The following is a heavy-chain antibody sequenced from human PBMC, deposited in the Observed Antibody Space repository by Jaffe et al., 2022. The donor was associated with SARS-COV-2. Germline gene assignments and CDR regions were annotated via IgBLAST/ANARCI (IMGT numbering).Heavy chain of an antibody. D-gene: IGHD3-16*01. J-gene: IGHJ3*01. CDR3: ARQFHFSDGTDYPPDAFDV. CDR1: GGSISSGDHY. V-gene: IGHV4-30-4*01. Sequence: QVQLEESGPGLVKPSQTLSLTCNVAGGSISSGDHYWSWIRQPPGKGLEWIGYIHHSGSAYYKSSLKSRVSISVDTSNNQFFLKLSSVTVADTAVYFCARQFHFSDGTDYPPDAFDVWGQGTIVTVSS. CDR2: IHHSGSA.